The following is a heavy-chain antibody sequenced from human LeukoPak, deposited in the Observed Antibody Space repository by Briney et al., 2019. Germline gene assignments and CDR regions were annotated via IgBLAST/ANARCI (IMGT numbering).Heavy chain of an antibody. Sequence: SETLSPTCTVSGGSISSYYWSWIRQPPGKGLEWIGYIYYSGSTNYNPSLKSRVAISVDTSKNQFSLKLSSVTAADTAVYYCARGGVTTDYYYYGMDVWGQGTTVTVSS. CDR3: ARGGVTTDYYYYGMDV. J-gene: IGHJ6*02. CDR1: GGSISSYY. CDR2: IYYSGST. D-gene: IGHD4-11*01. V-gene: IGHV4-59*01.